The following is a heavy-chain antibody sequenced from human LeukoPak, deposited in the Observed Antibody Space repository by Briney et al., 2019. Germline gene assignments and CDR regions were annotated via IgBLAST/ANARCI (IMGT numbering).Heavy chain of an antibody. CDR1: GGSISSYY. Sequence: PSETLSLTCTVSGGSISSYYWSWIRQPPGKGLEWIGRIYTSGSTNYNPSLKSRVTISGDTSKNQFSLRLSSVTAADTAVYYCASQYCSGGSCYFARAFDIWGQGTMVTVSS. CDR2: IYTSGST. D-gene: IGHD2-15*01. CDR3: ASQYCSGGSCYFARAFDI. V-gene: IGHV4-4*07. J-gene: IGHJ3*02.